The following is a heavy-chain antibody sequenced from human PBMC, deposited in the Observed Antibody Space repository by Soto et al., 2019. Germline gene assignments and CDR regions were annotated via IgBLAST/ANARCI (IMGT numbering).Heavy chain of an antibody. CDR2: IYYSGST. J-gene: IGHJ4*02. Sequence: QVQLQQSGPGLVKPSETLSLTCTVSGGSISSYYWSWIRQPPGKGLEWIGYIYYSGSTNSNPALKSRVTISVDTSKNQFSLMRSSVAAADTAVYYCGSGVTMVRGVHFDYWGQGTLVTVCS. CDR3: GSGVTMVRGVHFDY. V-gene: IGHV4-59*08. D-gene: IGHD3-10*01. CDR1: GGSISSYY.